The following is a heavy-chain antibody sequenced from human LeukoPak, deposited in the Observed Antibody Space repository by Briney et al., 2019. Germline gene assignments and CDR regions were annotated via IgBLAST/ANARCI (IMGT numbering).Heavy chain of an antibody. CDR3: AKGYIIAGRQWYLDL. J-gene: IGHJ2*01. CDR1: GFNFIYFW. V-gene: IGHV3-7*01. D-gene: IGHD6-13*01. CDR2: INHDGRET. Sequence: GGSLRLSCLGSGFNFIYFWMSWVRQAPGKGLEWVANINHDGRETYYADSVKGRFIISRDNAKDSLYLQMNSLRAEDAAVYYCAKGYIIAGRQWYLDLWGRGTLVGVSS.